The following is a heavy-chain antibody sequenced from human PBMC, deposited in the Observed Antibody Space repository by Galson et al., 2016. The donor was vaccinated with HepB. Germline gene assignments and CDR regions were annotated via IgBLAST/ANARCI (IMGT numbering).Heavy chain of an antibody. D-gene: IGHD2-21*02. CDR2: TSYRSKCLS. V-gene: IGHV6-1*01. CDR1: GDSVSSNIAS. Sequence: CAISGDSVSSNIASWNWIRQSPSRGLEWLGKTSYRSKCLSEYGLSGKSRVSIHADTSKNQFSLQLNFVTPDDTAIYYCARDAFGTVTDSFAGFDIWGHGTLVTVSS. J-gene: IGHJ3*02. CDR3: ARDAFGTVTDSFAGFDI.